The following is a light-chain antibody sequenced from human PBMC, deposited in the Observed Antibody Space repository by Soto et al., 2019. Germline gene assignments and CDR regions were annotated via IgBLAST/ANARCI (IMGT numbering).Light chain of an antibody. CDR3: AAWDDSLNGPSNV. Sequence: QSVLTQPPSASGTPGQRVTISCSGSSSNIGSNTVNWYQQLPGTAPKLLIYSNNQRPSGGPDRFSGSKSGTSASLAISGLQSEDEADYYCAAWDDSLNGPSNVFGTGTKVTVL. V-gene: IGLV1-44*01. CDR2: SNN. CDR1: SSNIGSNT. J-gene: IGLJ1*01.